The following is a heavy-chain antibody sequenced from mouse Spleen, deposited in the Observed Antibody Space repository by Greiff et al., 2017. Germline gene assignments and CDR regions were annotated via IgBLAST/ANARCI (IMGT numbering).Heavy chain of an antibody. CDR1: GFTFSSYG. CDR3: ARHDHYYGSSYWYFDV. Sequence: EVQVVESGGDLVKPGGSLKLSCAASGFTFSSYGMSWVRQTPDKRLEWVATISSGGSYTYYPDSVKGRFTISRDNAKNTLYLQMSSLKSEDTAMYYCARHDHYYGSSYWYFDVWGTGTTVTVSS. D-gene: IGHD1-1*01. CDR2: ISSGGSYT. J-gene: IGHJ1*03. V-gene: IGHV5-6*01.